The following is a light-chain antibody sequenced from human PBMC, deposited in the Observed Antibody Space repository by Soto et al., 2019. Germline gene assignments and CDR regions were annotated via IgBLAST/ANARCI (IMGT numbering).Light chain of an antibody. CDR2: EAT. J-gene: IGLJ2*01. CDR3: YSFAGSATFV. CDR1: SSDIGGYNL. V-gene: IGLV2-23*02. Sequence: QSVLTQPGSVSGARGQSITVSCTGTSSDIGGYNLVSWYQHHPGKAPKLLIYEATKRPSGVSDRFSGSRSGNTASLTISPLQSEDEADYSCYSFAGSATFVFGGGTQLTVL.